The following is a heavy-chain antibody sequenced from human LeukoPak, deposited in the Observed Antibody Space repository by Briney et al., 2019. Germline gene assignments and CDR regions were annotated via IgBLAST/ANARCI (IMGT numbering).Heavy chain of an antibody. CDR2: INPGGGT. V-gene: IGHV4-34*01. J-gene: IGHJ4*02. Sequence: PTETLSLTCAVHGGSFRGYYWAWIRQPPGKALEWIGEINPGGGTNYHPSLKRRVTISADTSKSQFSLEMRSVTAADTAMFYCARAKSTVSTYFDSWGQGSLVTVSS. D-gene: IGHD4-17*01. CDR3: ARAKSTVSTYFDS. CDR1: GGSFRGYY.